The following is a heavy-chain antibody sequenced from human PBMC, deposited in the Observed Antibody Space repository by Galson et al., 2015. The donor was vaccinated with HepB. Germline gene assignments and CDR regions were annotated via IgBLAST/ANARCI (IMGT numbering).Heavy chain of an antibody. V-gene: IGHV3-30-3*01. CDR1: GFTFSSYA. Sequence: SLRLSCAASGFTFSSYAMHWVRQAPGKGLEWVAVISYDGSNKYYADSVKGRFTISRDNSKNTLYLQMNSLRAEDTAVYYCARAGYSYDGDYDYYGMDVWGQGTTVTVSS. J-gene: IGHJ6*02. CDR3: ARAGYSYDGDYDYYGMDV. D-gene: IGHD5-18*01. CDR2: ISYDGSNK.